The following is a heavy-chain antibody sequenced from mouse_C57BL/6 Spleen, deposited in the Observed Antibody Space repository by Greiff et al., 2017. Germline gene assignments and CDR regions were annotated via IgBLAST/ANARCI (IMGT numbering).Heavy chain of an antibody. CDR2: IYPGDGDT. CDR3: AKDRVYYDYSYWYFDV. J-gene: IGHJ1*03. Sequence: VNLVESGPELVKPGDSVKISCKASGYAFSSSWMNWVKQRPGKGLEWIGRIYPGDGDTNNNGKFKGKATLTADKSSSTAYMQLNSLTSEDSAVYFCAKDRVYYDYSYWYFDVWGTGTTVTVSS. D-gene: IGHD2-4*01. V-gene: IGHV1-82*01. CDR1: GYAFSSSW.